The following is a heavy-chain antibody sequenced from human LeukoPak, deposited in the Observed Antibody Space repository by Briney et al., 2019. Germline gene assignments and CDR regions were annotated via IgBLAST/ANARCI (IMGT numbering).Heavy chain of an antibody. J-gene: IGHJ4*02. CDR3: ARVKGSYCSDY. V-gene: IGHV3-48*01. D-gene: IGHD1-26*01. Sequence: PGGSLRLSCAVSGFTFSSYSINWVRQAPGKGLEWVSYISSSNSAIYYADSVKGRFTISRDNAKNSLYLQMNSLRAEDTAVYYCARVKGSYCSDYWGQGTLVTVSS. CDR2: ISSSNSAI. CDR1: GFTFSSYS.